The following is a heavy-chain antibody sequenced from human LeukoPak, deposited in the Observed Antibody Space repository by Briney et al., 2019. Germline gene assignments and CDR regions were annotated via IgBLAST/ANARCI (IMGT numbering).Heavy chain of an antibody. J-gene: IGHJ4*02. CDR3: ARGFRYCSSTSCSQVDY. V-gene: IGHV3-21*01. D-gene: IGHD2-2*01. CDR2: ISTSSTYV. CDR1: GFTFSSYS. Sequence: GGSLRLSCAASGFTFSSYSMNWVRQAPGKGLEWVSSISTSSTYVYYADSVKGRFTISRDNAKNPLYLQMNSLRAEDTAVYYCARGFRYCSSTSCSQVDYWGQGTLVTVSS.